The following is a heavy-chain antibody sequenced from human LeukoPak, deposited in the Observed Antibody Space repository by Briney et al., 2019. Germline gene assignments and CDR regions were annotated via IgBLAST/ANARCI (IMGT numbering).Heavy chain of an antibody. Sequence: SETLSLTCTVSGGSISSSSYYWGWIRQPPGKGLEWIGSIYYSGSTYYNPSLKSAFTISVDTSKNQFSLKISSVTAADTAVYYCARRYCGGDCYYYYYYYMDVWGKGTTVTISS. CDR1: GGSISSSSYY. J-gene: IGHJ6*03. CDR3: ARRYCGGDCYYYYYYYMDV. V-gene: IGHV4-39*01. D-gene: IGHD2-21*02. CDR2: IYYSGST.